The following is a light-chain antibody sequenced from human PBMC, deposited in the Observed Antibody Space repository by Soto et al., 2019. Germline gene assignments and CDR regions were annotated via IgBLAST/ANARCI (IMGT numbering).Light chain of an antibody. V-gene: IGLV1-40*01. CDR1: SSNIGAGYD. J-gene: IGLJ1*01. CDR3: QSCDSSLSAYV. CDR2: GNS. Sequence: QSALAQPPSVSGAPGQKVTISCTGSSSNIGAGYDLHWYQQLPGTAPKLLLYGNSNRPSGVPDRFSGSKSGTSASLAITGLQAEDEADCYCQSCDSSLSAYVFGTGTKVTVL.